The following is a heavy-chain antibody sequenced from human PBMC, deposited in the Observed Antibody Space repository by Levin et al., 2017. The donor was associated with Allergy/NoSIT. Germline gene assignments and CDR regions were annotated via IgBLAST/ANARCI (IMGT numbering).Heavy chain of an antibody. CDR3: ASNRASGYSSCWYFPD. J-gene: IGHJ4*02. Sequence: KPSETLSLTCTVSGDSVRNNNYYWTWIRQPPGKGLEYIGYVYYTGSTDYSPSLKSRLTISMDTSKNQFSLRLNSVTSEDTAVYFCASNRASGYSSCWYFPDWGQGTLVTGSS. CDR2: VYYTGST. V-gene: IGHV4-61*01. D-gene: IGHD6-19*01. CDR1: GDSVRNNNYY.